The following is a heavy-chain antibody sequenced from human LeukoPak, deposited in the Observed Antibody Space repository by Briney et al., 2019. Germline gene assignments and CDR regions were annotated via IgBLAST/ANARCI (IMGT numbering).Heavy chain of an antibody. J-gene: IGHJ3*01. V-gene: IGHV3-48*03. Sequence: GGSLRLSCAASGFTFSSFGLNWVRQARERGVEWVSYISNSGTPVYYADSVRGRFTFSRDNAMNSLYLQMNSLRAEDTAVYYCARDLVSGAYTFDVWGQGTMVTVSS. D-gene: IGHD3-16*01. CDR2: ISNSGTPV. CDR3: ARDLVSGAYTFDV. CDR1: GFTFSSFG.